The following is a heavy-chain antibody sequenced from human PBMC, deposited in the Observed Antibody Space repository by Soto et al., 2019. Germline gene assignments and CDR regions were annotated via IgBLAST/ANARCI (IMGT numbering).Heavy chain of an antibody. Sequence: SETLSLTCTVSGDSVTTGGYYWSWIRHHAGKGLEWIGYISDRGTTDYNPSLRSRITISVDTSKNQFSLTLNSVIAADTAVYYCATPPPYCGGDCYSLYFHHWGQGTLVTVSS. CDR3: ATPPPYCGGDCYSLYFHH. V-gene: IGHV4-31*03. CDR1: GDSVTTGGYY. D-gene: IGHD2-21*02. CDR2: ISDRGTT. J-gene: IGHJ1*01.